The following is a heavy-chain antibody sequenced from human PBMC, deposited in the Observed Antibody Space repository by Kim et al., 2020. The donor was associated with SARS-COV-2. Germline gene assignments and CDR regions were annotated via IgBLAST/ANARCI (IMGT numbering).Heavy chain of an antibody. D-gene: IGHD6-13*01. J-gene: IGHJ4*02. CDR2: ISYDGSNK. CDR3: AEGPGAAAGTVVDY. CDR1: GFTFSSYG. V-gene: IGHV3-30*03. Sequence: GGSLRLSCAVSGFTFSSYGMHWVRQAPGKGLEWVAVISYDGSNKYYADSVKGRVTISRDNSKNSLYLQMNSLRAEDTAVYYCAEGPGAAAGTVVDYWGQGTLVTVSS.